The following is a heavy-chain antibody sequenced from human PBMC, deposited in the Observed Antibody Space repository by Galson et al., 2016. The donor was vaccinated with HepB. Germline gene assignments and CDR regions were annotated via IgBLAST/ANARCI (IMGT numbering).Heavy chain of an antibody. Sequence: TLSLTCSVSGGSITSSTYYWGWIRQPSGKKLEWIGAIYYTGSTYYNPSLKSRVTISVDTSKNQFSLNLNSVTAADTAVYYCARNPDPPGRGRNWFDPWGQGTLVTVSS. CDR2: IYYTGST. J-gene: IGHJ5*02. D-gene: IGHD3-10*01. V-gene: IGHV4-39*01. CDR1: GGSITSSTYY. CDR3: ARNPDPPGRGRNWFDP.